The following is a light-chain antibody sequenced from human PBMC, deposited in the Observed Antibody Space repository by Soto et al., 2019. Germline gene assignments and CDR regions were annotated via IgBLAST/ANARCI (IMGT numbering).Light chain of an antibody. CDR2: DAS. CDR1: QSVGIY. CDR3: QQRSDWPST. Sequence: EIVLTQSPATLSLSPGDRATLSCRASQSVGIYLGWYQQRPGQAPRLLIYDASNRATGIPARFSGSGSGTAFTLTFSSLEPEDFAIFYCQQRSDWPSTFGGGTKVEIK. V-gene: IGKV3-11*01. J-gene: IGKJ4*01.